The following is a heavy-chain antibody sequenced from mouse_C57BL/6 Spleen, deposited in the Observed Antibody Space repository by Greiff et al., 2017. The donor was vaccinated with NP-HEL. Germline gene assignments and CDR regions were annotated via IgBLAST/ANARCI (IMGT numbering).Heavy chain of an antibody. Sequence: VQLQQSGAELAKPGASVKLSCKASGYTFTSYWMHWVKQRPGQGLDWIGYINPSSGYTKYNQKFKDKATLTADKSSSTAYMQLSSLTYEEAAVYYCATSDYGGQYAMDDWVQGTSVTVPS. CDR1: GYTFTSYW. J-gene: IGHJ4*01. D-gene: IGHD1-1*01. V-gene: IGHV1-7*01. CDR3: ATSDYGGQYAMDD. CDR2: INPSSGYT.